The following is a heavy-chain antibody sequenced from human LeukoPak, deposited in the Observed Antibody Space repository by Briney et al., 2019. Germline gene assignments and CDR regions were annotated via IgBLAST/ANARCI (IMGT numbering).Heavy chain of an antibody. CDR3: ARISDHNWYFDL. CDR2: MNPNSGST. J-gene: IGHJ2*01. Sequence: ASVKVSCKASGYTFTSHEINWVRQATGQALEWMGWMNPNSGSTGYAQTFQGRVTMTRNTSITTAYMELSSLRSEDTAVYYCARISDHNWYFDLWGRGTLVTVSS. D-gene: IGHD1-14*01. CDR1: GYTFTSHE. V-gene: IGHV1-8*01.